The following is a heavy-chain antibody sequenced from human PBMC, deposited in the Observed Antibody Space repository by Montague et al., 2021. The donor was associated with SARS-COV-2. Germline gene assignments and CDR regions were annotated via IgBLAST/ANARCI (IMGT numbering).Heavy chain of an antibody. CDR1: GGSISSSNW. D-gene: IGHD6-13*01. CDR2: IYHRGST. Sequence: SETRSLTCAVSGGSISSSNWWSWVRQPPGKGLEWIGEIYHRGSTNYNPSLKSRVTISVDKSKNQFSLKLSSVTAADTAVYYCARVGRQQLVRLSGMDVWGQGTTVTVSS. J-gene: IGHJ6*02. V-gene: IGHV4-4*02. CDR3: ARVGRQQLVRLSGMDV.